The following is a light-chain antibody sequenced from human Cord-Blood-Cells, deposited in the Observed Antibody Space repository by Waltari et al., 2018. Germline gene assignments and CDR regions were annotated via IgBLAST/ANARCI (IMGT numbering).Light chain of an antibody. CDR3: CSYAGSSTLV. CDR1: SSDVGSYNL. J-gene: IGLJ3*02. CDR2: EGS. V-gene: IGLV2-23*01. Sequence: QSALTQPASVSGSPGQSITISCTGTSSDVGSYNLASWYQQHPGKAHKLMIYEGSKRPSGVSNRFSGSKSGNTASLTISGLQAEDEADYYCCSYAGSSTLVFGGGTKLTVL.